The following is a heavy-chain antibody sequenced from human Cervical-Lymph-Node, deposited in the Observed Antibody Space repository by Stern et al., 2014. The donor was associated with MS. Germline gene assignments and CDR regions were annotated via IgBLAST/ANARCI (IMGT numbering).Heavy chain of an antibody. CDR3: ARDRLYDTVWYQWYFDL. D-gene: IGHD3-16*01. CDR1: GGSISGGDFY. Sequence: QVQLQESGPGLVKPSQTLSLTCTVSGGSISGGDFYWSWIRQSAGKGLEWIGRVYDSGSTVYNPSLRSRVAMSVDTPKTQFSLRLPSVTAADTAVYYCARDRLYDTVWYQWYFDLWSRGTLVTVSS. V-gene: IGHV4-61*02. CDR2: VYDSGST. J-gene: IGHJ2*01.